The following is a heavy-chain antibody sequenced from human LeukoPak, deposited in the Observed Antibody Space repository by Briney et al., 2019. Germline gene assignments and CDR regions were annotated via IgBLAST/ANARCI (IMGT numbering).Heavy chain of an antibody. CDR3: AHSEDYYDSSALDY. CDR1: GFSLSTSGVG. J-gene: IGHJ4*02. Sequence: SGPTLVNPTQTLTLTCTFSGFSLSTSGVGGGWIRQPPGKALKGLALIYWNDDQRYSPSLKSRLTITNDTSKNQVALTMTNMDPVDTATYYCAHSEDYYDSSALDYWGQGTLVTVSS. V-gene: IGHV2-5*01. CDR2: IYWNDDQ. D-gene: IGHD3-22*01.